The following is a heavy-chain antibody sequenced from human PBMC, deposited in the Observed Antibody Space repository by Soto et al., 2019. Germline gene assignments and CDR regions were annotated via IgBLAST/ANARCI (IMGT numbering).Heavy chain of an antibody. CDR2: MNPNSGNT. V-gene: IGHV1-8*01. Sequence: QVQLVQSGAEVKKPGASVKVSCKASGYTFTSYDINWVRQATGQGLEWMGWMNPNSGNTGYAQKFQGRVTMTRNTSTSTAYMELSSLRSEDTAVYYCARGISYYYDSSGSPGGMDVWGQGTTVTVSS. J-gene: IGHJ6*02. CDR3: ARGISYYYDSSGSPGGMDV. CDR1: GYTFTSYD. D-gene: IGHD3-22*01.